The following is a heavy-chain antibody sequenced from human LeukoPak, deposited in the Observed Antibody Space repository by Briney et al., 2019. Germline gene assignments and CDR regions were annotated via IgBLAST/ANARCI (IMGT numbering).Heavy chain of an antibody. J-gene: IGHJ3*02. CDR2: IYYVGNT. D-gene: IGHD3-3*01. Sequence: ASETLSLTCTVSGGSISTTSYYWGWIRQPPGKGLEWIGIIYYVGNTYYNPSLKSRVTISVDTSKNQFSLKLSSVTAADTAVYYCARTRDYYSPAFDIWGQGTVVTVSS. V-gene: IGHV4-39*07. CDR3: ARTRDYYSPAFDI. CDR1: GGSISTTSYY.